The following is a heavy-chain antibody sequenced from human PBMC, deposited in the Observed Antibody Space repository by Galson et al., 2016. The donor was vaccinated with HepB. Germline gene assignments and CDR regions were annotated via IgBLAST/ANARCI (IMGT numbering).Heavy chain of an antibody. CDR1: GGSFSSFA. CDR2: IIPMFETP. Sequence: SCKASGGSFSSFAINWVRQAPGQGLEWMGGIIPMFETPNYAQKFRGRVTLTADEVTSTAYMELSSLRSQDTAVYYCASHTRGQYDSGRYEFNYWGQGTLVTVSS. D-gene: IGHD3-10*01. CDR3: ASHTRGQYDSGRYEFNY. J-gene: IGHJ4*02. V-gene: IGHV1-69*01.